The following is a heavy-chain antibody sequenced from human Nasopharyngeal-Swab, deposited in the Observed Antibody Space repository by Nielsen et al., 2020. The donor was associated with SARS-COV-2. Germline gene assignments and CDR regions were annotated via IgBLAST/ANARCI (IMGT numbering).Heavy chain of an antibody. CDR3: ARFVTTVTTETFDY. D-gene: IGHD4-17*01. J-gene: IGHJ4*02. Sequence: VRQAPGKGLAWVSSISNSGDITYYADSVKGRFTASRDNSKNTLYLQMHSLRAEDTAIYYCARFVTTVTTETFDYWGQGTLVTVSS. CDR2: ISNSGDIT. V-gene: IGHV3-23*01.